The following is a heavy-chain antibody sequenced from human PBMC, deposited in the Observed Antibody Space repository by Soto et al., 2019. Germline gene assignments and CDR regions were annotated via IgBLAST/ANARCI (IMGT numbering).Heavy chain of an antibody. J-gene: IGHJ4*02. Sequence: GDSLKISCKGSGYSFTTFWIGLVRQMPGKGLEWMGIINPDDSDTRYSPSFQGQVTISVDKSINTAYLQWSSLKPSDAAMYYCARPHHHPGIPRYYFDYWGQGTQVTVSS. CDR3: ARPHHHPGIPRYYFDY. CDR2: INPDDSDT. CDR1: GYSFTTFW. D-gene: IGHD2-21*01. V-gene: IGHV5-51*01.